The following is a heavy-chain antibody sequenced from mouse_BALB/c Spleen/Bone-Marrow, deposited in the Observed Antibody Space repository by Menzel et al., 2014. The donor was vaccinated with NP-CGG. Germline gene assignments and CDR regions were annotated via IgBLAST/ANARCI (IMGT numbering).Heavy chain of an antibody. D-gene: IGHD1-2*01. CDR1: GFFLTSYG. CDR2: IWAGGST. CDR3: ARGPFITTVHYYAMDY. Sequence: QVQLKESGPGLVAPSQSLSITCTVSGFFLTSYGVHWVRQPPGKGLEWLGVIWAGGSTNYNSALMSRLSISKDNSKSQVFLKMNSLQTDDTAMYYCARGPFITTVHYYAMDYWGQGTSVTVSS. V-gene: IGHV2-9*02. J-gene: IGHJ4*01.